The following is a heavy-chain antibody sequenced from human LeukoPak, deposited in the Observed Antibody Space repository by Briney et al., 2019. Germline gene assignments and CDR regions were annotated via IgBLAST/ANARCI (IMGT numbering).Heavy chain of an antibody. CDR2: INPIGGST. J-gene: IGHJ4*02. CDR3: ARVYDFWSGYWDY. V-gene: IGHV1-46*01. D-gene: IGHD3-3*01. Sequence: ASVKVSCKASGYTFTSYYMHWVRQAPGQGLEWMGIINPIGGSTTYAQKFQGRVTMIRDTSTRTVFMELSSLRSEDTAVYYCARVYDFWSGYWDYWGQGTLVTVSS. CDR1: GYTFTSYY.